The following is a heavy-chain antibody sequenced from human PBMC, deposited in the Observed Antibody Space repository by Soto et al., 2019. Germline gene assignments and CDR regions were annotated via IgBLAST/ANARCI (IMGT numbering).Heavy chain of an antibody. CDR3: ARSPSRYSSPGPPVGRWFDP. Sequence: LSLTCTVSGGSISSYYWGWIRQPPGKGLEWIGYIYYSGSTNYNPSLKSRVTISVDTSKNQFSLKLSSVTAADTAVYYCARSPSRYSSPGPPVGRWFDPWGQGTLVTSPQ. J-gene: IGHJ5*02. V-gene: IGHV4-59*01. CDR2: IYYSGST. CDR1: GGSISSYY. D-gene: IGHD6-13*01.